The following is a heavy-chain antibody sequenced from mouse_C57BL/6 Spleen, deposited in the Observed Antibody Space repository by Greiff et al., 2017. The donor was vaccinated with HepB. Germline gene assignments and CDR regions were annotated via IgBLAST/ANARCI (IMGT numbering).Heavy chain of an antibody. V-gene: IGHV5-12*01. CDR2: ISNGGGST. CDR3: ASGSTYWYFDV. Sequence: EVQLMESGGGLVQPGGSLKLSCAASGFTFSDYYMYWVRQTPEKRLEWVAYISNGGGSTYYPDTVKGRFTISRDNAKNTLYLQMSRLKSEDTAMYYCASGSTYWYFDVWGTGTTVTVSS. D-gene: IGHD5-1*01. CDR1: GFTFSDYY. J-gene: IGHJ1*03.